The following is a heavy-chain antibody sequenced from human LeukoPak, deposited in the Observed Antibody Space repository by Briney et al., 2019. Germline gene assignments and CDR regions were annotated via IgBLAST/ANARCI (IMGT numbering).Heavy chain of an antibody. V-gene: IGHV3-33*01. J-gene: IGHJ4*02. CDR3: AREYSSSWYWEAFDY. Sequence: GGSLRLSCAASGFTFSSYGMHWVRQAPGKGLEWVAVIWYDGSNKYYADSVKGRFTISRDNSKNTLYLQMNSLRAEDTAVYYCAREYSSSWYWEAFDYWGQGTLVTVSS. CDR2: IWYDGSNK. CDR1: GFTFSSYG. D-gene: IGHD6-13*01.